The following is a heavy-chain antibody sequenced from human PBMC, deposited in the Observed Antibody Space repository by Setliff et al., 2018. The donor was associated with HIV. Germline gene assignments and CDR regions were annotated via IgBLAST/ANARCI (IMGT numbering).Heavy chain of an antibody. CDR1: GGSISGYY. D-gene: IGHD3-22*01. V-gene: IGHV4-59*01. Sequence: NPSETLSLTCTVSGGSISGYYWSWTRQPPGKGLEWIGYIYYIGNTNYNPSLKGRVTLSVDTSKNQLSLKLSSVTAADTAVYYCARGRSRYYYDGSGYYVDYWGQGTLVTVSS. J-gene: IGHJ4*02. CDR3: ARGRSRYYYDGSGYYVDY. CDR2: IYYIGNT.